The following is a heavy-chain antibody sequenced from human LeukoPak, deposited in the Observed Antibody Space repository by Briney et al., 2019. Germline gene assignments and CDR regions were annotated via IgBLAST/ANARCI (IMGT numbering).Heavy chain of an antibody. CDR2: IIPKTGDV. D-gene: IGHD3-9*01. CDR3: ARDKGYHVLNEGMDV. V-gene: IGHV1-18*01. CDR1: GYDFRTYD. Sequence: ASVKVSCKTFGYDFRTYDISWVRQAPGQGPQWLGWIIPKTGDVVYEDNFQGRLTLTTDTSASTAYLDLRNLRSDDTAVYYCARDKGYHVLNEGMDVWGQGTTVIVSS. J-gene: IGHJ6*02.